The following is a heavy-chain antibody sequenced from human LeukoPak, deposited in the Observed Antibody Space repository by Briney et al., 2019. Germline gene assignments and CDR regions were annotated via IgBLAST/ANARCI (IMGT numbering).Heavy chain of an antibody. J-gene: IGHJ4*02. Sequence: PGGSLRLSCAASGFTFSSYAMHWVRQAPGKGLEWVAVISYDGSNKYYADSVKGRFTISRDNSKNTLYLQMNSLRAEDTAVYYCARDQDSGSYYSLLDYWGQGTLVTVSS. V-gene: IGHV3-30-3*01. CDR2: ISYDGSNK. CDR3: ARDQDSGSYYSLLDY. D-gene: IGHD3-10*01. CDR1: GFTFSSYA.